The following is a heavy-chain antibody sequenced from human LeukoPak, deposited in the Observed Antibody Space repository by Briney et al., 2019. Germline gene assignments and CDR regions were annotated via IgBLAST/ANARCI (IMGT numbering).Heavy chain of an antibody. CDR3: ARTMNYYDSSGLGDAFDI. D-gene: IGHD3-22*01. CDR1: GYSISSGYY. J-gene: IGHJ3*02. CDR2: IYHSGST. Sequence: PSETLSLTCAVSGYSISSGYYGGWIRQPPGKALEWIGSIYHSGSTYYNPSLKSRVTISVDTSKNQFSLKLSSVTAADTAVYYCARTMNYYDSSGLGDAFDIWGQGTMVTVSS. V-gene: IGHV4-38-2*01.